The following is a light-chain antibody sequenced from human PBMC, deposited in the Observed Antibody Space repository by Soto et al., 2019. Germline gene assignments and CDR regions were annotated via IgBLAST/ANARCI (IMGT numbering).Light chain of an antibody. CDR3: QXFNSYPHT. CDR1: QGISSA. J-gene: IGKJ2*01. V-gene: IGKV1-13*02. CDR2: DAS. Sequence: GDRVTITCRASQGISSALAWYQQKPGKAPKLLIYDASSLESGVPSRFSGXGSXTDFTLTISSLQPEDFATYYCQXFNSYPHTFGQGTKLEIK.